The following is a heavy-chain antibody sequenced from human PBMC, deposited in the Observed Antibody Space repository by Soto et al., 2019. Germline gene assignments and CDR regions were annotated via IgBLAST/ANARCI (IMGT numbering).Heavy chain of an antibody. CDR3: ARPKMYYYYYMDV. Sequence: QVQLQESGPGLVKPSETLSLTCTVSGGSISSYYWSCIRQPPGKGLEWIGYIYYSGSTNYNPSLKSRVTLSVDTSKNQFSLKLSSVTAADTAVYYCARPKMYYYYYMDVWGKGTTVTVSS. J-gene: IGHJ6*03. CDR1: GGSISSYY. V-gene: IGHV4-59*08. CDR2: IYYSGST.